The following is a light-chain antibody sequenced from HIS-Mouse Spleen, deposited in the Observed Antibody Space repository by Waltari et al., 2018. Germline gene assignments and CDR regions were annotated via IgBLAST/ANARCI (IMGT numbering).Light chain of an antibody. Sequence: QSALTQPASVSGSPGQSITISCTGTSIDVGSYNLFSWYQQHPGKAPKLMIYEGSKRPSGVSNRFSGSKSGNTASLTISGLQAEDEADYYCCSYAGSSTFVFGGGTKLTVL. CDR1: SIDVGSYNL. V-gene: IGLV2-23*03. CDR2: EGS. J-gene: IGLJ2*01. CDR3: CSYAGSSTFV.